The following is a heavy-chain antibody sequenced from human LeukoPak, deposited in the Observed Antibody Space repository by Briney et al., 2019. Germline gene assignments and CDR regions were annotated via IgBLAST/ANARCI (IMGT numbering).Heavy chain of an antibody. J-gene: IGHJ4*02. CDR1: GGSISSGSYY. Sequence: SETLSLTCTVSGGSISSGSYYWSWIRQPAGKGLEWIGRIYTSGSTNYNPSLKSRVTISVDTSKNQFSLKLSSVTAADTAVYYCARVKSLVKVVDYWGQGTLVTVSS. V-gene: IGHV4-61*02. CDR2: IYTSGST. D-gene: IGHD6-19*01. CDR3: ARVKSLVKVVDY.